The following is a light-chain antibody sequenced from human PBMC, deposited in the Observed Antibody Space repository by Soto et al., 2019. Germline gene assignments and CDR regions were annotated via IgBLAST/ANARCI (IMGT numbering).Light chain of an antibody. CDR2: GAS. Sequence: ENLLTQSPGTLSLSPGEGATLSCRASRGVSANYLAWYQQKPGQAPTLLIYGASIRAAGNPDRFSGSGSGTDFTLTIRRLEPDDFAVYYCQQYGSSPRTFGQGTKV. J-gene: IGKJ1*01. CDR3: QQYGSSPRT. CDR1: RGVSANY. V-gene: IGKV3-20*01.